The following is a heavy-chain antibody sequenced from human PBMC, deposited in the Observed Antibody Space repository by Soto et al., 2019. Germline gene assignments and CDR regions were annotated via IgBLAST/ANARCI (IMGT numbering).Heavy chain of an antibody. J-gene: IGHJ4*02. CDR1: GATFSRDS. D-gene: IGHD2-2*02. CDR3: ASDFVVVPAAIGEYSSSSGVFDY. CDR2: FIPIFGTA. V-gene: IGHV1-69*13. Sequence: SVEVSCQASGATFSRDSLRWLRQAPLQAPPPTRGFIPIFGTANYEQKFQGRFRITADESTSKAYMELSSLRCEETAVYYCASDFVVVPAAIGEYSSSSGVFDYWGQGTLVTGSS.